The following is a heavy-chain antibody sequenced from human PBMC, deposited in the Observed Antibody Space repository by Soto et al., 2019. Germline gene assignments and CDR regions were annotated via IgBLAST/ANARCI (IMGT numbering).Heavy chain of an antibody. CDR2: INHNSGGT. Sequence: ASVKVSGKSSGCTFTGHHMHWVRQAPGQGLEWMGWINHNSGGTNYAQKFQGRATMTRDTSISTAYMELSRLRSDDTAVYYCARRTKIAAAGYYYYGMDVWGKGPTVTVSS. CDR3: ARRTKIAAAGYYYYGMDV. D-gene: IGHD6-13*01. J-gene: IGHJ6*04. V-gene: IGHV1-2*02. CDR1: GCTFTGHH.